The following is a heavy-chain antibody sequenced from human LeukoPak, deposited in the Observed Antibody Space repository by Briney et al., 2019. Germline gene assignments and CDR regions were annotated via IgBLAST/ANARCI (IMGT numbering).Heavy chain of an antibody. CDR3: ARDSSSSSSGFDY. CDR2: MSYDGSDK. J-gene: IGHJ4*02. CDR1: GFTFSNYG. Sequence: GGSLRLSCAASGFTFSNYGFHWVRQAPGKGLEWVADMSYDGSDKDYADSVKGRFTISRDNSKNTLYLQMNSLRAEDTAVYYCARDSSSSSSGFDYWGQGTLVTVSS. D-gene: IGHD6-6*01. V-gene: IGHV3-30*03.